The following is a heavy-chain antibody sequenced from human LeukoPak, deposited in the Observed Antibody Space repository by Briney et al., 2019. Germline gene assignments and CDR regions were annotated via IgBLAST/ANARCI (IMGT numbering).Heavy chain of an antibody. V-gene: IGHV4-30-4*01. CDR1: GGSISSGDYY. J-gene: IGHJ5*02. CDR3: ARCSTSSQGVFVDP. Sequence: SQTLSLTCTVSGGSISSGDYYWSWIRQPPGKGLEWIGYIYYSGSTYYNPSLKSRVTISVDTSKNQFSLKLSSVTAADTAVYYCARCSTSSQGVFVDPWGQGTLVTVSS. D-gene: IGHD2-2*01. CDR2: IYYSGST.